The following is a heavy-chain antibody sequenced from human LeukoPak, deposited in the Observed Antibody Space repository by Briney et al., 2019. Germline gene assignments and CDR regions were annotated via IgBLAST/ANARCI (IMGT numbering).Heavy chain of an antibody. CDR1: GFTFSSYS. J-gene: IGHJ4*02. CDR3: ARSVRGVIMRAFDY. CDR2: ISSSSSYI. Sequence: GGSLRLSCAASGFTFSSYSMNWVRQAPGKGLEWVSSISSSSSYIYYADSVKGRFTISRDNAKNSLYLQMNSLRAEDTAVYYCARSVRGVIMRAFDYWGQGTLVTVSS. D-gene: IGHD3-10*01. V-gene: IGHV3-21*01.